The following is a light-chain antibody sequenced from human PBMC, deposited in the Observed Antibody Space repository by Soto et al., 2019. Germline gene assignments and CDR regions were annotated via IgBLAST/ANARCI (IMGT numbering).Light chain of an antibody. CDR1: HGISSY. Sequence: AIRMTQSPSSLSASTGDRVTITCRASHGISSYLAWYQQKPGKAPKLLIYAASTLQSGVPSRFSGSGSGTDFTLTISCLQSEDSATYYCQQYYSYPLTFGQGTDWRL. J-gene: IGKJ5*01. CDR2: AAS. CDR3: QQYYSYPLT. V-gene: IGKV1-8*01.